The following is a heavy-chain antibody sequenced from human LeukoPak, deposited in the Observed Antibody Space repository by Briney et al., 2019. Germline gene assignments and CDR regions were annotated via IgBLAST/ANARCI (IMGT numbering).Heavy chain of an antibody. V-gene: IGHV3-53*01. CDR2: IYSGRST. CDR1: GFTVSSRY. D-gene: IGHD2-15*01. J-gene: IGHJ4*02. Sequence: GGSLRLSCAASGFTVSSRYMGWVRQAPGKGLEWVSVIYSGRSTYYADSLEGRFTISRDNSENTLYLHMDSLRAEDTAVYYCARGSGQLRCSGGSCTTVYYFDYWGQGTLVTVSS. CDR3: ARGSGQLRCSGGSCTTVYYFDY.